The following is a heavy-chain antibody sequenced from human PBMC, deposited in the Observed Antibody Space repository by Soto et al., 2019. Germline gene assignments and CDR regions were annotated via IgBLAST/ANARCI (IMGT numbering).Heavy chain of an antibody. CDR2: TIPMFGTT. CDR3: TRCGMRYHSIGYYLGIDGMDV. V-gene: IGHV1-69*12. J-gene: IGHJ6*02. D-gene: IGHD3-22*01. CDR1: GGTFNNYA. Sequence: QVQLVQSGAEVKKPESSVRVSCKASGGTFNNYAITWVRQAPGQGLEWLGGTIPMFGTTNYAEKFQGRVTITADESTNTAYMELSSLRSEDTAIYYCTRCGMRYHSIGYYLGIDGMDVGGQGNTVIVSS.